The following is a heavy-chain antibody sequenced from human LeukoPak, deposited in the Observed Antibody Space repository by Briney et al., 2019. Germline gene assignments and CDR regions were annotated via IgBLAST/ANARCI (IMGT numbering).Heavy chain of an antibody. CDR3: AKGTLFGVVTSFDF. J-gene: IGHJ4*02. CDR1: GFSFGSYP. Sequence: GGSVRLSCAGSGFSFGSYPMTWVRQAPGKGLEWVSLISASGSATYYADSVRGRFAISRDIFKNTLFLQMSSLRTEDTAVYYCAKGTLFGVVTSFDFWGQGTLVTVSS. CDR2: ISASGSAT. V-gene: IGHV3-23*01. D-gene: IGHD3-3*01.